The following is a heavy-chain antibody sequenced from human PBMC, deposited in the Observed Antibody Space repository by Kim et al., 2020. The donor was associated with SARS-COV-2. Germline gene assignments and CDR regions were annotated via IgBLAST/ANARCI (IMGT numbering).Heavy chain of an antibody. D-gene: IGHD2-21*02. Sequence: SETLSLTRAVYGGSFSGYYWSWIRQPPGKGLEWIGEINHSGSTNYNPSLKSRVTISVDTSKNQFSLKLSSVTAADTAVYYCARGWYCGGDCYSGGHYFDYWGQGTLVTVSS. V-gene: IGHV4-34*01. CDR3: ARGWYCGGDCYSGGHYFDY. CDR2: INHSGST. J-gene: IGHJ4*02. CDR1: GGSFSGYY.